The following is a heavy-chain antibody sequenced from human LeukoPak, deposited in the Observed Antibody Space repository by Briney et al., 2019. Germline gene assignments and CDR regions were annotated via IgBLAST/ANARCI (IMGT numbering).Heavy chain of an antibody. D-gene: IGHD4-17*01. CDR3: ARDHPEDGDYEFGCPDY. CDR1: GGTFSSYA. CDR2: IIPIFGTA. J-gene: IGHJ4*02. V-gene: IGHV1-69*13. Sequence: ASVKVSCKASGGTFSSYAISWVRQAPGQGLEWMGGIIPIFGTANYAQKFQGRVTITADESTSTAYMELSSLRSEDTAVYYCARDHPEDGDYEFGCPDYWGQGTLVTVSS.